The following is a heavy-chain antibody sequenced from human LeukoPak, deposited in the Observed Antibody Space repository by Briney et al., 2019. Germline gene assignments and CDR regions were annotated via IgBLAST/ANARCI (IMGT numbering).Heavy chain of an antibody. D-gene: IGHD3-10*01. J-gene: IGHJ4*02. CDR3: ARGLQWFGDVYYFDH. Sequence: SETLSLTCTVSGDSINSHTYYWAWIRQPPGKGLEWIGSVYYSGSTDYNPSLLNRVTISIDTSMNQFSLKLTSVTAADTAVYYCARGLQWFGDVYYFDHWGQGSQVTVSS. CDR1: GDSINSHTYY. V-gene: IGHV4-39*07. CDR2: VYYSGST.